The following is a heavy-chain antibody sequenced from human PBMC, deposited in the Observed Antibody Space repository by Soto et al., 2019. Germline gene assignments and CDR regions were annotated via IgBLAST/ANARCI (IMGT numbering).Heavy chain of an antibody. CDR2: ISYDGSNK. CDR1: GFTFSIYG. V-gene: IGHV3-30*18. Sequence: QVQLVESGGGVVQPGGSLRLSCEVSGFTFSIYGVQWVRQAPGKGLECVAGISYDGSNKYYVDSVKGRFTISRDNSKSMLYLQMNSLRAEDTATYFCAKDLDGGFGELFFDKWGQGTLVTVSS. CDR3: AKDLDGGFGELFFDK. D-gene: IGHD3-10*01. J-gene: IGHJ4*02.